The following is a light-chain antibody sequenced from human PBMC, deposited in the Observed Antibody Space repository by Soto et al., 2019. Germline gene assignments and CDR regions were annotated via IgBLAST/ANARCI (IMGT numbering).Light chain of an antibody. CDR3: CSYTSSSTSAV. J-gene: IGLJ2*01. V-gene: IGLV2-14*01. Sequence: QSALTQPASVSGSPGQSITISCTGTSSDIGDYTHVSWYQQHPGKAPKLIIYEVSDRPSGVSNRFSGSKSGNTASLTISGLQTEDEADYYCCSYTSSSTSAVFGGGTKRTVL. CDR1: SSDIGDYTH. CDR2: EVS.